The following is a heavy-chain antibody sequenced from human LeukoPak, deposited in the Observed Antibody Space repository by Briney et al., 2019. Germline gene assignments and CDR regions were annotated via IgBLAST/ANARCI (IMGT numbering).Heavy chain of an antibody. CDR3: ARAQGYDSSGYYYVDAFDI. CDR1: GFTFDDYG. CDR2: INSDGSST. D-gene: IGHD3-22*01. V-gene: IGHV3-74*01. Sequence: PGGSLRLSCAASGFTFDDYGMSWVRQAPGKGLVWVSRINSDGSSTSYADSVKGRFTISRDNAKNTLYLQMNSLRAEDTAVYYCARAQGYDSSGYYYVDAFDIWGQGTMVTVSS. J-gene: IGHJ3*02.